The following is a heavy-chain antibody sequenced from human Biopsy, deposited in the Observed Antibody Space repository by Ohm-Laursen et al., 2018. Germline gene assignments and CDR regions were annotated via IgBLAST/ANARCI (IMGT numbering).Heavy chain of an antibody. CDR1: GDSVCSGSFY. CDR2: IYDSGST. D-gene: IGHD6-19*01. CDR3: ARGMRSSGWPYFDS. Sequence: SETLSFTCTVFGDSVCSGSFYWTWIRQPPGQGLEYIGYIYDSGSTANYNPSLESRVTMSVDMPKNQLSLKLSSVTAADTAIYYCARGMRSSGWPYFDSWGQGTLVTVSS. V-gene: IGHV4-61*01. J-gene: IGHJ4*02.